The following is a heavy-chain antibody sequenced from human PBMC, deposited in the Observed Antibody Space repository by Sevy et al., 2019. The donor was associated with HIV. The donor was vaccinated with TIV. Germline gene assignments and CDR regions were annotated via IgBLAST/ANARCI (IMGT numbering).Heavy chain of an antibody. CDR3: ARPTVAVTDVFDL. J-gene: IGHJ3*01. D-gene: IGHD2-21*02. CDR2: IYYSGST. Sequence: SETLSLTCSVSGGSISSGGYYWSWIRQHPGKGLEWIGYIYYSGSTYCNPSLKSRVTISVDTSINQFSLKLSSVTAADTAMYYCARPTVAVTDVFDLWGQGKMVTVSS. CDR1: GGSISSGGYY. V-gene: IGHV4-31*03.